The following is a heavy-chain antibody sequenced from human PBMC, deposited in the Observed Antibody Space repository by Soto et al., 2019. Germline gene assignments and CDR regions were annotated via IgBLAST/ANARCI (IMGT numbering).Heavy chain of an antibody. CDR1: GFTFSSYS. CDR2: ISSSSSYI. CDR3: ARRGSGSPLWFDP. V-gene: IGHV3-21*01. Sequence: GESLKISCAASGFTFSSYSMNWVRQAPGKGLEWVSSISSSSSYIYYADSVKGRFTISRDNAKNSLYLQMNSLRAEDTAVYYCARRGSGSPLWFDPWGHGTLVTVSS. D-gene: IGHD3-10*01. J-gene: IGHJ5*02.